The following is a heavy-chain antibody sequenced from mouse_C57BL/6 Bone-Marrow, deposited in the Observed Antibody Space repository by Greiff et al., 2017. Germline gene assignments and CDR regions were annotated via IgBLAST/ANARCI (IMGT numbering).Heavy chain of an antibody. CDR1: GFTFTDYY. Sequence: EVNLVESGGGLVQPGGSLSLSCAASGFTFTDYYMSWVRQPPGKALEWLGFIRNKANGYTTEYSASVKGRFTISRDNSQSILYLQMNALRAEDSATYYCARYIPLFYYYGGYFDVWGTGTTVTVSS. CDR2: IRNKANGYTT. CDR3: ARYIPLFYYYGGYFDV. V-gene: IGHV7-3*01. J-gene: IGHJ1*03. D-gene: IGHD1-1*01.